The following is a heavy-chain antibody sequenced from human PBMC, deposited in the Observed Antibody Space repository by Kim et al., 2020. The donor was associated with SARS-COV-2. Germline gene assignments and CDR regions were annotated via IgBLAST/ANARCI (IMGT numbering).Heavy chain of an antibody. D-gene: IGHD6-13*01. V-gene: IGHV4-59*01. CDR3: ATLAAAGAFYVYY. J-gene: IGHJ4*02. Sequence: NPSLKSRVTISVDTSKNQFSLKLSSVTAADTAVYYCATLAAAGAFYVYYWGQGTLVTVSS.